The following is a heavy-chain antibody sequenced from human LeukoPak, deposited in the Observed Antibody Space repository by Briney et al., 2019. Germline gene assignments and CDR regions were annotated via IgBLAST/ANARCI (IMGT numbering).Heavy chain of an antibody. CDR1: GFAFGSHW. CDR3: TRDGSGSRIPFDY. V-gene: IGHV3-74*01. Sequence: PGESLRLSCAASGFAFGSHWMHWVRQAPGKGLVWVARIESDASNTRYADSVKGRFTISRDNANKTLYLQMNSLRAEDTAVYYCTRDGSGSRIPFDYWGQGTLVTVSS. D-gene: IGHD1-26*01. CDR2: IESDASNT. J-gene: IGHJ4*02.